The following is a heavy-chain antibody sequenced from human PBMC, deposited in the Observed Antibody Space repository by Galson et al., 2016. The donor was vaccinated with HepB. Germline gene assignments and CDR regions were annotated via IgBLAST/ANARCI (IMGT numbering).Heavy chain of an antibody. CDR3: ARDNYNRGTGYYGSGMDV. CDR1: GFSFTSRS. D-gene: IGHD3/OR15-3a*01. CDR2: ISHSRTN. J-gene: IGHJ6*02. Sequence: SLRLSCAASGFSFTSRSIHWVRQAPGKGLEWVALISHSRTNYADSVRGRFIVSADAAETVFYLQMNDLRGDDTALYYCARDNYNRGTGYYGSGMDVWGQGARVSVSS. V-gene: IGHV3-30-3*01.